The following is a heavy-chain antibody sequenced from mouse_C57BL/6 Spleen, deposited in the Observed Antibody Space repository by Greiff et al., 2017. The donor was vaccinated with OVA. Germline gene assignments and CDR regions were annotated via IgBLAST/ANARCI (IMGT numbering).Heavy chain of an antibody. Sequence: QVQLQQPGAELVKPGASVKLSCKASGYTFTSYWMHWVKQRPGQGLEWIGMIHPNSGSTNYNEKFKSKATLTVDKSSSTAYMQLSSLTSEDSAVYYCARLDGSSYKYWYCDVWGTGTTVTVSS. CDR1: GYTFTSYW. J-gene: IGHJ1*03. V-gene: IGHV1-64*01. CDR2: IHPNSGST. D-gene: IGHD1-1*01. CDR3: ARLDGSSYKYWYCDV.